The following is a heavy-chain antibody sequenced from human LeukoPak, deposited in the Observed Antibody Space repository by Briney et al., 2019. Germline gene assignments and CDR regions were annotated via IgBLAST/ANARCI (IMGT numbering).Heavy chain of an antibody. V-gene: IGHV1-46*01. D-gene: IGHD4-17*01. CDR2: INPSGVST. CDR3: ARDGSMTVTYWFDP. Sequence: ASVKVSCKASGYTFTSYYMHWVRQAPGQGLEWMGIINPSGVSTSYAQKFQGRVTRTRDTSTSTVYMELSSLRSEDTAAYYCARDGSMTVTYWFDPWGQGTLVTVSS. CDR1: GYTFTSYY. J-gene: IGHJ5*02.